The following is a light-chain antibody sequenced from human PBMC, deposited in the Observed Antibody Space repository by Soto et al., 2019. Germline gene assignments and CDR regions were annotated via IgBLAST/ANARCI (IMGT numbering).Light chain of an antibody. J-gene: IGKJ3*01. CDR2: AAS. CDR1: QGTSSW. Sequence: DIQMTQSPSSVSASVGDRVIITCRASQGTSSWLAWYQQKPGKAPKLLIYAASSLESGVPSRFSGSGAGTDFTLPRSSLQLEDFASYYCQQADSFPFTFGPGITVDIK. V-gene: IGKV1-12*01. CDR3: QQADSFPFT.